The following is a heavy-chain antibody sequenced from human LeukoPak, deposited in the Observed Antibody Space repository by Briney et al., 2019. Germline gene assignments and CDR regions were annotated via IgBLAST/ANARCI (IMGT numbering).Heavy chain of an antibody. CDR3: AKRGVAIRVILVGFHKEAYYFDS. D-gene: IGHD3-22*01. J-gene: IGHJ4*02. V-gene: IGHV3-23*01. CDR1: GITLSNYG. CDR2: ISGNGGGT. Sequence: GSLRLSCAVSGITLSNYGMSWVRQAPGKGLEWVAGISGNGGGTNYADSVEGRFTISRDNRKNTLYLQMNSLRAEDTAVYFCAKRGVAIRVILVGFHKEAYYFDSWGQGALVTVSS.